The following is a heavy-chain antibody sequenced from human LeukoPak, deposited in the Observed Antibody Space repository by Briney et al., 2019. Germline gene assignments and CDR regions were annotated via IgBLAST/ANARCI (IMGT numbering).Heavy chain of an antibody. CDR1: GGSISSGGYY. Sequence: PSQTLSLTCTVSGGSISSGGYYWSWIRQPPGKGLEWLGYIYHSGSTYYNPSLKSRVTISVDRSKYQFSLKLSSVTAADTAVYYCARDRSVNGGYYFDYWGQGTLVTVSS. J-gene: IGHJ4*02. V-gene: IGHV4-30-2*01. CDR2: IYHSGST. D-gene: IGHD2-8*01. CDR3: ARDRSVNGGYYFDY.